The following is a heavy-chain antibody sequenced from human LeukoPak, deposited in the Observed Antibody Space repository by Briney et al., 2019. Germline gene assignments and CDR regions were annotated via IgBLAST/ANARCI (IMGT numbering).Heavy chain of an antibody. CDR3: ARQTGSGLFILP. CDR2: IYYGGNT. Sequence: SETLSLTCAVYGGSFCGYYWSWIRQPPGKGLEWIGSIYYGGNTYYNASLKSQVSISIDTSKNQFSLRLTSVTAADTAVYYCARQTGSGLFILPGGQGTLVTVSS. V-gene: IGHV4-34*01. CDR1: GGSFCGYY. D-gene: IGHD3/OR15-3a*01. J-gene: IGHJ4*02.